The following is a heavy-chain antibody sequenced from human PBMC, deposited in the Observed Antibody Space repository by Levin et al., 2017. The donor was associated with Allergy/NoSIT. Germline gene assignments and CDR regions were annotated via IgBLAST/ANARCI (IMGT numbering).Heavy chain of an antibody. D-gene: IGHD4-23*01. Sequence: GGSLRLSCKGSGYSFTSYWIGWVRQMPGKGLEWMGIIYPGDSDTRYSPSFQGQVTISADKSISTAYLQWSSLKASDTAMYYCARNSPMTTVGAFDYWGQGTLVTVSS. J-gene: IGHJ4*02. V-gene: IGHV5-51*01. CDR3: ARNSPMTTVGAFDY. CDR1: GYSFTSYW. CDR2: IYPGDSDT.